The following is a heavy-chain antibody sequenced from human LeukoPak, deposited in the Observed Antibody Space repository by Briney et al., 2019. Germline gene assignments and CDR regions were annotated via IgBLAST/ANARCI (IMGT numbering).Heavy chain of an antibody. D-gene: IGHD3-22*01. CDR3: ARHDYYDSSGYYTPFDY. CDR1: GDSISSTYY. V-gene: IGHV4-38-2*02. J-gene: IGHJ4*02. CDR2: IYYSGPT. Sequence: TSETLSLTCTVSGDSISSTYYWAWIRQPPGKGPEWIGSIYYSGPTYYNSSLKSRVTISIDTSENQFSLKLSSVTAADTAVYYCARHDYYDSSGYYTPFDYWGQGTLVTVSS.